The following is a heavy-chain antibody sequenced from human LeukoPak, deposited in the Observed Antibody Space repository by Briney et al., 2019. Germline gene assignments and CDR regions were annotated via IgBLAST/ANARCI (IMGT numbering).Heavy chain of an antibody. CDR3: ARGSVWGTYYYDSSGYYFDY. V-gene: IGHV7-4-1*02. J-gene: IGHJ4*02. Sequence: ASVKVSCKASGYTFTSYAMNWVRQAPGQGLEWMGWINTNTGNPTYAQGFTGRFVFSLDTSVSTAYLQISSPKAEDTAVYYCARGSVWGTYYYDSSGYYFDYWGQGTLVTVSS. CDR1: GYTFTSYA. D-gene: IGHD3-22*01. CDR2: INTNTGNP.